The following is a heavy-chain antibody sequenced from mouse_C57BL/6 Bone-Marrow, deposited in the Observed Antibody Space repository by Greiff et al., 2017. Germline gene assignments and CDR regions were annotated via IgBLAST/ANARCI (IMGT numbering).Heavy chain of an antibody. D-gene: IGHD5-1*01. CDR2: IYPRSGNT. CDR1: GYTFTSYG. Sequence: QVQLKESGAELARPGASVKLSCKASGYTFTSYGISWVKQRTGQGLEWIGEIYPRSGNTYYNEKFKGKATLTVEKSSNTVYLELSRLTSDDSAVYYCARSSTFFYYFDYWGQGTTLTVSS. J-gene: IGHJ2*01. V-gene: IGHV1-81*01. CDR3: ARSSTFFYYFDY.